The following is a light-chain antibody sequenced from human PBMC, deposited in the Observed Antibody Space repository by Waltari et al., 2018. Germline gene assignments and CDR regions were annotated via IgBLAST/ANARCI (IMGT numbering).Light chain of an antibody. CDR3: QQRYSNAPSHT. CDR2: AAS. Sequence: DIQMTQSPSSLSASVGDRVTITCRASQSISSNLNWYQQKPGKAPKLLIYAASSLQSGVPSRFSVSGSGTGFTLTISSLQPQAYATDYYQQRYSNAPSHTFGEGTKVEIK. CDR1: QSISSN. J-gene: IGKJ4*01. V-gene: IGKV1-39*01.